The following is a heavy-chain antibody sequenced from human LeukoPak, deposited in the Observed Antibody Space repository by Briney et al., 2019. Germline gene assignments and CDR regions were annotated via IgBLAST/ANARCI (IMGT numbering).Heavy chain of an antibody. CDR1: GASISSSSYY. V-gene: IGHV4-39*01. CDR2: MYYSGNT. D-gene: IGHD3-10*01. CDR3: ARFWFGELFVAGHWFDP. J-gene: IGHJ5*02. Sequence: PSETLSLTCTVSGASISSSSYYWGWIRQPPGKGLEWIGSMYYSGNTYYNPSLKSRVIISVDASKNQFSLKLSSVTAADTAVYYCARFWFGELFVAGHWFDPWGQGTLVTVSS.